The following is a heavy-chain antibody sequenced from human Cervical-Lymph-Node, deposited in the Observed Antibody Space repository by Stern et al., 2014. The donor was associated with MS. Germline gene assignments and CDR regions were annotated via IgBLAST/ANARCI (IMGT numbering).Heavy chain of an antibody. J-gene: IGHJ4*02. CDR1: GFTFSSYA. V-gene: IGHV3-30-3*01. CDR2: ISYDGSNK. CDR3: ARDRDEGSDPFDY. D-gene: IGHD5-24*01. Sequence: QVQLVESGGGVVQPGRSLRLSCAASGFTFSSYAMHWVRQAPGKGLDWVAVISYDGSNKYYADSVQRRFTISRDNSNNTLYLQMNSLRGEDTAVYYCARDRDEGSDPFDYWGQGTLVTVSS.